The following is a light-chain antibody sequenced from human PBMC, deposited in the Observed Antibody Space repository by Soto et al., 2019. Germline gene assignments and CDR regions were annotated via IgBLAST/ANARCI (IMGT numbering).Light chain of an antibody. J-gene: IGKJ4*01. CDR2: AAT. CDR1: QPISIW. CDR3: QQATSFPLT. V-gene: IGKV1-12*01. Sequence: DIQMTQSPSSVSASVGDRVTITCRASQPISIWLAWYQQKPGTAPKPVISAATNLASGVPSRFSGSGSGTDFTLTISSLQAEDFATYYCQQATSFPLTFGGGTKVE.